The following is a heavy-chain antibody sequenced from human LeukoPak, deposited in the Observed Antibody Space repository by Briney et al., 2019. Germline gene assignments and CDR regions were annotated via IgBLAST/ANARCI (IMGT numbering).Heavy chain of an antibody. CDR3: ARSQRYDSSGYYPPFGY. CDR1: GYTFTSYG. CDR2: ISAYNGNT. J-gene: IGHJ4*02. D-gene: IGHD3-22*01. V-gene: IGHV1-18*01. Sequence: ASVKFSCKASGYTFTSYGISWVRQAPGQGLEWMGWISAYNGNTNYAQKLQGRVTMTTDTSTSTAYMELRSLRSDDTAVYYCARSQRYDSSGYYPPFGYWGQGTLVTVSS.